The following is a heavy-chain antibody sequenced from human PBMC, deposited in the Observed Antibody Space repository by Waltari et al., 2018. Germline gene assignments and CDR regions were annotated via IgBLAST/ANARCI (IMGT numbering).Heavy chain of an antibody. V-gene: IGHV3-23*01. Sequence: CPASGFPFSSYAMSWVRQAPGKGLEWVSAISGSGGSTYYADSVKGRFTISRDNSKNTLYLQMNSLRAEDTAVYYCAKNRLTAFDIWGQGTMVTVSS. CDR2: ISGSGGST. J-gene: IGHJ3*02. D-gene: IGHD3-22*01. CDR3: AKNRLTAFDI. CDR1: GFPFSSYA.